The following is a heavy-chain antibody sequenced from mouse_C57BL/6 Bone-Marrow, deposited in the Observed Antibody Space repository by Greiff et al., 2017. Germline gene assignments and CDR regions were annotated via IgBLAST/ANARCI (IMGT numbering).Heavy chain of an antibody. CDR1: GFTFSSYG. CDR2: ISSGGSYT. V-gene: IGHV5-6*01. D-gene: IGHD2-4*01. J-gene: IGHJ1*03. Sequence: EVKLVESGGDLVKPGGSLKLSCAASGFTFSSYGMSWVRQTPDKRLEWVATISSGGSYTYYPDSVKGRFPISRANAKNTLYLQMSSLKSEDTAMYYCARRGIYYDYDWYFDVWGTGTTVTVSS. CDR3: ARRGIYYDYDWYFDV.